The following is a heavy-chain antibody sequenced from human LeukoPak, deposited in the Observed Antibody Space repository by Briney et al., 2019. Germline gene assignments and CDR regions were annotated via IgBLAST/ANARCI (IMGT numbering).Heavy chain of an antibody. Sequence: SETLSLTCAVYGGSFSGYYWSWIRQPPGKGLEWIGEINHSGSTNYNPSLKSRVTISVDTSKNQFSLKLSSVTAADTAVYYCAREGIAAAGMNAFDIWGQGTMVTVSS. V-gene: IGHV4-34*01. CDR2: INHSGST. CDR1: GGSFSGYY. D-gene: IGHD6-13*01. J-gene: IGHJ3*02. CDR3: AREGIAAAGMNAFDI.